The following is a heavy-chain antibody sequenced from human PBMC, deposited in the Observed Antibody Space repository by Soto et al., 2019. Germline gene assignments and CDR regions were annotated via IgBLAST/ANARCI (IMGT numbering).Heavy chain of an antibody. CDR3: ARDPDTPVYIDV. CDR2: INADGSST. V-gene: IGHV3-74*01. Sequence: EVQLVESGGGSVHPGGSLRLSCAASGFTFSNYWMHWVRQAPGKGLVWVSRINADGSSTSYVDSVKGRFTISRDNAENTVYLQMNSLRAEDTAIYYCARDPDTPVYIDVWRIGTTVTVSS. CDR1: GFTFSNYW. J-gene: IGHJ6*04. D-gene: IGHD2-15*01.